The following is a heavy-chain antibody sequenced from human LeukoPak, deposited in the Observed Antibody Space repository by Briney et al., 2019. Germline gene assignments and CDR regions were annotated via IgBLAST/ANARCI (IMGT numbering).Heavy chain of an antibody. CDR1: GFTVSSNY. CDR2: IYGGGST. D-gene: IGHD6-13*01. CDR3: SGGQQLVGDY. V-gene: IGHV3-53*01. Sequence: PGGSLRLSCAASGFTVSSNYMTWVRQAPGKGLEWVSVIYGGGSTYYADSGQGRFTISRDNSKNTVDLQIDSRRAEGTAGDYGSGGQQLVGDYGAQGTLVTVST. J-gene: IGHJ4*02.